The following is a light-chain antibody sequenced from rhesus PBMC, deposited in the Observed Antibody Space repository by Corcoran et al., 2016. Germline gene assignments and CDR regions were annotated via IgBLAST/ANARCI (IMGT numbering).Light chain of an antibody. CDR1: SSDIGVYND. Sequence: QSALTQPPSVSKSLGQSVTISCTGTSSDIGVYNDVSWYHQCPDTVPRLLIYEVNKRPSGVSDRFSGSKSGNTASLTISGLQAEDEADYYCCSYRTGSDYIFGTGTRLTVL. CDR3: CSYRTGSDYI. V-gene: IGLV2S9*01. CDR2: EVN. J-gene: IGLJ1*01.